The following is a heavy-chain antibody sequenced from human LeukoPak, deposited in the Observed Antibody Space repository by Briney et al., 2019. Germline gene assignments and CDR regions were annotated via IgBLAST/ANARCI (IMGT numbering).Heavy chain of an antibody. D-gene: IGHD6-19*01. CDR1: GGSISSYY. CDR3: ASLYSSGSPLDY. V-gene: IGHV4-59*08. CDR2: IYYSGST. Sequence: PSETLSLTCTVSGGSISSYYWSWIRQPPGKGLEWIGYIYYSGSTNYNPSLKSRVTISVDTSKNQFSLKLSSVTAADTAVYLCASLYSSGSPLDYWGQGTLVTVSS. J-gene: IGHJ4*02.